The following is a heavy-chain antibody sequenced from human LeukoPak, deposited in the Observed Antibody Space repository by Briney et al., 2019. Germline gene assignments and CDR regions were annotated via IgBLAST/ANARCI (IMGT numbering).Heavy chain of an antibody. Sequence: GDSLKISCQGSGSIFSTQWIGWVRQLPGKGLEWMGIIYPPDSDTTYSTSFQGQVTISADKSISTGYLQWSSLKASDTAMYYCARRGKPDVVVTAIPLYAFDIWGQGTMVTVSS. J-gene: IGHJ3*02. CDR3: ARRGKPDVVVTAIPLYAFDI. V-gene: IGHV5-51*01. CDR2: IYPPDSDT. D-gene: IGHD2-21*02. CDR1: GSIFSTQW.